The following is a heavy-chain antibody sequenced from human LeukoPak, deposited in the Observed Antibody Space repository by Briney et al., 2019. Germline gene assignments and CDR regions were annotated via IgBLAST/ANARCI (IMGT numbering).Heavy chain of an antibody. Sequence: SATLSLTCSVSGASISSYYWSSIRQPPGKGLECIGYIYYIGNTNYNPSLKSRVTMSVDTPKNTFSLKLSSVTAVDTAVYYCARGPSCSSTSRYSSGDFDYWGQGTLVTVSS. CDR2: IYYIGNT. CDR3: ARGPSCSSTSRYSSGDFDY. CDR1: GASISSYY. D-gene: IGHD2-2*01. V-gene: IGHV4-59*12. J-gene: IGHJ4*02.